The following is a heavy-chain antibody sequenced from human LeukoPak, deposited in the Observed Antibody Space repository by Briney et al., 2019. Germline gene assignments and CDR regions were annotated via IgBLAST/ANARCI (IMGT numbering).Heavy chain of an antibody. CDR2: IKQDGSEK. Sequence: GGSLRLSCAASGFTFSRYWMSWVRQAPGKGLEWVANIKQDGSEKYYVDSVKGRFTISRDNAKNSLYLQMNSLRAEDTAVYYCARVGYYGSVSWVFVPYYYYYGMDVWGQGTTVTVSS. CDR3: ARVGYYGSVSWVFVPYYYYYGMDV. CDR1: GFTFSRYW. D-gene: IGHD3-10*01. V-gene: IGHV3-7*01. J-gene: IGHJ6*02.